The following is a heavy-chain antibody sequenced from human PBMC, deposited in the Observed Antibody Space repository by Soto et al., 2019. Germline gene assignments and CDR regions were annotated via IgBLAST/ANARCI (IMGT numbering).Heavy chain of an antibody. D-gene: IGHD1-26*01. CDR3: AKGAWMDY. V-gene: IGHV3-23*01. CDR1: GFTFSTSD. Sequence: EVQLLESGGGLVQPGGSLRLSCAASGFTFSTSDMSWVRQAPGKGLEWLSVFSGSGDTTYYADSVKGRFTISRDNSNNTLYLQMNSLRVEDTAIYYCAKGAWMDYWGQVTLVTVSS. CDR2: FSGSGDTT. J-gene: IGHJ4*02.